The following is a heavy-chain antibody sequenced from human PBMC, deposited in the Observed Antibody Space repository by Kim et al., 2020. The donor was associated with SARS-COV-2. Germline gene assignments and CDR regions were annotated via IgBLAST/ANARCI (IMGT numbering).Heavy chain of an antibody. D-gene: IGHD1-26*01. Sequence: SVKVSCKASGGTFSSYAISWVRQAPGQGLEWMGRIIPILGIANYAQKFQGRVTITADKSTSTAYMELSSLRSEDTAVYYCARDAGIVGAMDDYWGQGTLVTVSS. J-gene: IGHJ4*02. V-gene: IGHV1-69*04. CDR1: GGTFSSYA. CDR2: IIPILGIA. CDR3: ARDAGIVGAMDDY.